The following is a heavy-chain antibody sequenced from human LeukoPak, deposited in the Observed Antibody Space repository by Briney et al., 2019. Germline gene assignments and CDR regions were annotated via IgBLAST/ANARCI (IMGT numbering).Heavy chain of an antibody. D-gene: IGHD6-19*01. J-gene: IGHJ4*02. CDR2: ISSSSSYI. CDR1: GFTFSSYS. V-gene: IGHV3-21*01. Sequence: TGGSLRLSCAASGFTFSSYSTNWVRQAPGKGLEWVSSISSSSSYIYYADSVKGRFTISRDNAKNSLYLQMNSLRAEDTAVYYCARDLLGGWYLALFDYWGQGTLVTVSS. CDR3: ARDLLGGWYLALFDY.